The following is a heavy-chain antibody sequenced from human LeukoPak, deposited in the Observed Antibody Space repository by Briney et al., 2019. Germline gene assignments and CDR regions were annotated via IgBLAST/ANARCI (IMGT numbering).Heavy chain of an antibody. CDR2: ISHSGTT. Sequence: SETLSLTCTVSGGSLSSGNYQWGWIRQPPGKGLEWIALISHSGTTYYNPSLKSRVTMSVDTSKNQFSLKLNSVTAADTAVHXCLRDQDCSGGXXXVCWGQG. D-gene: IGHD2-15*01. CDR3: LRDQDCSGGXXXVC. CDR1: GGSLSSGNYQ. V-gene: IGHV4-39*02. J-gene: IGHJ1*01.